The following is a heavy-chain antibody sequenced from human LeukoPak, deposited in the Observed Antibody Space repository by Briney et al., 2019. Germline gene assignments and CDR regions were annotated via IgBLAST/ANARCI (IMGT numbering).Heavy chain of an antibody. Sequence: PSETLSLTCTVSGGSISISGHYWHWIRQPSGKGLEWIGSIYYSGTTFYNLSLKGRVTISVDTSKNQFSLKLNSVTAADTAVYYRARFAVVPDYYFDYWGQGTLVTVSS. J-gene: IGHJ4*02. D-gene: IGHD2-2*01. CDR1: GGSISISGHY. CDR3: ARFAVVPDYYFDY. V-gene: IGHV4-39*01. CDR2: IYYSGTT.